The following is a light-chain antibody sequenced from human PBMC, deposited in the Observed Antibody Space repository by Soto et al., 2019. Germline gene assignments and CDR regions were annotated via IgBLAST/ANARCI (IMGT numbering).Light chain of an antibody. V-gene: IGLV2-11*01. CDR3: CSYAGTYPFVV. Sequence: QSALTQPRSVSGSPGQSVTISCTGTSSDVSAYDYVSWYQHRPGKPPKLMIYDLNKRPSGVPDRFSGSKSGNTASLTISGLQAEDEAVYYCCSYAGTYPFVVFGGGTKLTVL. CDR1: SSDVSAYDY. J-gene: IGLJ2*01. CDR2: DLN.